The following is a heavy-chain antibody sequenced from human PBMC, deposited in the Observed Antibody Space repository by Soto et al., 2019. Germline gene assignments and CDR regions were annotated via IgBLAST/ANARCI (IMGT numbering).Heavy chain of an antibody. V-gene: IGHV4-39*01. CDR3: ARPYSGSDFDY. J-gene: IGHJ4*02. CDR1: GGSISSSSYY. D-gene: IGHD1-26*01. CDR2: IYYSGST. Sequence: PSETLSLTCTVSGGSISSSSYYWGWIRRPPGKGLEWIGSIYYSGSTYYNPSLKSRVTISVDTSKNQFSLKLSSVTAADTAVYYCARPYSGSDFDYWGQGTLVTVSS.